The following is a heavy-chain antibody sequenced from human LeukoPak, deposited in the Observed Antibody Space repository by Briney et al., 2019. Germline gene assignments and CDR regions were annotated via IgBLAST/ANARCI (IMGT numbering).Heavy chain of an antibody. D-gene: IGHD3-16*01. Sequence: GGSLRLSCAVSKFTFTFSSSWMSWVRQAPGKGLEWVGNIQPDGSEQYPVDSVKGRFTISRDNARKLVFLQMNSLRVEDTAVYYCTRQSYAKFDPWGQGTLVTVSS. CDR1: KFTFTFSSSW. CDR2: IQPDGSEQ. J-gene: IGHJ5*02. V-gene: IGHV3-7*01. CDR3: TRQSYAKFDP.